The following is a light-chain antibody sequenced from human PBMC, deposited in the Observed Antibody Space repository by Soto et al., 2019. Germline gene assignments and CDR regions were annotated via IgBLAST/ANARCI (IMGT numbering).Light chain of an antibody. J-gene: IGLJ2*01. V-gene: IGLV1-44*01. Sequence: QSVLTQPPSASRTPGQRVTISCSGSSSNIQNNIVNWYQQLPGTAPKLLIYNTNQRPSGVPDRFSGSKSGTSASLAISGLQSEDEADYYCQTWGTGFQFFGGGTKLTVL. CDR3: QTWGTGFQF. CDR2: NTN. CDR1: SSNIQNNI.